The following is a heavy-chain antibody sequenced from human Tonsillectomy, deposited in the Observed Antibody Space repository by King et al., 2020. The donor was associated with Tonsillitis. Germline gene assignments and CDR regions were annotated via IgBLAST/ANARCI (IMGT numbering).Heavy chain of an antibody. V-gene: IGHV3-33*08. J-gene: IGHJ4*02. CDR1: AFTFSNYG. Sequence: VQLVESGGGVVQPGRSLRLSCEVSAFTFSNYGMHWVRQAPGKGLEWVAVIWYDGSHKDYEDSVKGRFTISRDNSKNTLYLQMKSLRVEDTADYYCARDYCGGDCYFFDYWGPGTRVTVSS. CDR3: ARDYCGGDCYFFDY. D-gene: IGHD2-21*02. CDR2: IWYDGSHK.